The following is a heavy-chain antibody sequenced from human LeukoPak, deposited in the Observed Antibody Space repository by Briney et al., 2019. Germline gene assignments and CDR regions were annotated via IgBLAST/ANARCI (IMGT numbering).Heavy chain of an antibody. CDR1: GYTFTSYG. V-gene: IGHV1-18*01. CDR2: ISVYNGNT. CDR3: ARDRPGYWFGELWVYGMDV. J-gene: IGHJ6*02. D-gene: IGHD3-10*01. Sequence: ASVKVSCKVSGYTFTSYGISWVRQAPGQGLEWMGWISVYNGNTNYAQKLQGRVTMTTDTSTSTAYMELRSLRSDDTAVYYCARDRPGYWFGELWVYGMDVWGQGTTVTVSS.